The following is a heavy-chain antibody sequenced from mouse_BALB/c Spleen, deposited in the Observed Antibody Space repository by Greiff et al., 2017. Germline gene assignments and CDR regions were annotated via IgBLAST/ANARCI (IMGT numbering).Heavy chain of an antibody. CDR2: INPYNDGT. J-gene: IGHJ1*01. CDR1: GYTFTSYV. D-gene: IGHD1-2*01. CDR3: ARVATRWYFDV. Sequence: VQLQESGPELVKPGASVKMSCKASGYTFTSYVMHWVKQKPGQGLEWIGYINPYNDGTKYNEKFKGKATLTSDKSSSTAYVDLSSLTSEDSAVYYCARVATRWYFDVWGAGTTVTVSS. V-gene: IGHV1-14*01.